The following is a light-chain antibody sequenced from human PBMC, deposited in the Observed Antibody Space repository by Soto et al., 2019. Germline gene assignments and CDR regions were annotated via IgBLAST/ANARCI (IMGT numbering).Light chain of an antibody. CDR2: GAS. V-gene: IGKV3-15*01. J-gene: IGKJ4*01. CDR1: ETVATN. CDR3: QQTKSYPST. Sequence: EVVMTQSPATLSVSPGERATLSCRASETVATNLAWYQQKPGQAPRLLISGASTRAAGISDRFRGSGSGTEFTLTISSLQPDDFATYYCQQTKSYPSTFGGGTKVDIK.